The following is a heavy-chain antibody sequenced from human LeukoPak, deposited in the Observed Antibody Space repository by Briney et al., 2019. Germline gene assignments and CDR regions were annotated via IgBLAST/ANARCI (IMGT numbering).Heavy chain of an antibody. D-gene: IGHD3-10*01. CDR1: GYSFTSYW. CDR3: ARRSYYGSGSGSGMDV. Sequence: GESLKISCKGSGYSFTSYWIGWVRQMPGKGLEWMGIIYPGDSDTRYSPSFQGQVTISADKSISTAYLQWSSLKASDTARYYCARRSYYGSGSGSGMDVWGQGTTVTVSS. V-gene: IGHV5-51*01. J-gene: IGHJ6*02. CDR2: IYPGDSDT.